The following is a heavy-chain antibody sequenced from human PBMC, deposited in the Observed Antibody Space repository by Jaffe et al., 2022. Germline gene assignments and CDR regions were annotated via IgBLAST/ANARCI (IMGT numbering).Heavy chain of an antibody. V-gene: IGHV1-69*01. CDR1: GGTFSSYA. D-gene: IGHD2-15*01. CDR3: ARGSDCSGGSCHPYYYYMDV. Sequence: QVQLVQSGAEVKKPGSSVKVSCKASGGTFSSYAISWVRQAPGQGLEWMGGIIPIFGTANYAQKFQGRVTITADESTSTAYMELSSLRSEDTAVYYCARGSDCSGGSCHPYYYYMDVWGKGTTVTVSS. J-gene: IGHJ6*03. CDR2: IIPIFGTA.